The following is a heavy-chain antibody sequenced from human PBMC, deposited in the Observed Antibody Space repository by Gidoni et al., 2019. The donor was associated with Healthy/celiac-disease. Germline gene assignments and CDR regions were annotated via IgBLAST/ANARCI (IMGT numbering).Heavy chain of an antibody. CDR3: ARDLSGYSSTNQDY. Sequence: QVQLVESGGGVVQPGRSLRLSCAASGFTFSSYAMHWVRQAPGKGLEWVAFISYDGSNKYYADSVKGRFTISRDNSKNTLYLQMNSLRAEDTAVYYCARDLSGYSSTNQDYWGQGTLVNVSS. D-gene: IGHD6-13*01. CDR1: GFTFSSYA. J-gene: IGHJ4*02. CDR2: ISYDGSNK. V-gene: IGHV3-30*01.